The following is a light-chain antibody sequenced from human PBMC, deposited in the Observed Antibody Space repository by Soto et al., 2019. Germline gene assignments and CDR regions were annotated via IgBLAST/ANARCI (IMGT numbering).Light chain of an antibody. J-gene: IGLJ2*01. CDR1: SSDVGGYNH. CDR2: EVT. Sequence: QSVLTQPASVSGSPGQSITISCTGTSSDVGGYNHVSWYQQHPGKAPKLIIYEVTNRPSGVSNRFSGSKSDNTASLTFSGLQAEDEADYYCSSYTSSNTVVFGGGTQLTVL. V-gene: IGLV2-14*01. CDR3: SSYTSSNTVV.